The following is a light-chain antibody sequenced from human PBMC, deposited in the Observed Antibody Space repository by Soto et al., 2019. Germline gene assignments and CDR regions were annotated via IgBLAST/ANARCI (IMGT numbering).Light chain of an antibody. CDR1: HGVSSY. J-gene: IGKJ4*01. V-gene: IGKV1-9*01. CDR3: RQPGT. Sequence: DIHLTHSPSFLSSSFVDRVTITCRASHGVSSYLALYQQKPGKAPKLLIYAASTLQSGVPSRFSGSGSGTEFTLTISSLQPEDFATYYCRQPGTFGGGTKVDIK. CDR2: AAS.